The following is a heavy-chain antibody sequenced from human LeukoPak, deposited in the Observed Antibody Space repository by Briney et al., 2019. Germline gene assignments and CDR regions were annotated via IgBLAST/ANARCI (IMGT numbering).Heavy chain of an antibody. CDR3: ASSLEGYYDSSGYYTPFFDY. V-gene: IGHV1-46*01. CDR1: GYTFTSYY. J-gene: IGHJ4*02. CDR2: INPSGGST. D-gene: IGHD3-22*01. Sequence: ASVKVSCKASGYTFTSYYMHWVRQAPGQGLEWMGIINPSGGSTSYAQKFQGRVTMTRDTSTSTVYMELSSLRSEDTAVYYCASSLEGYYDSSGYYTPFFDYWGQGTLVTVSS.